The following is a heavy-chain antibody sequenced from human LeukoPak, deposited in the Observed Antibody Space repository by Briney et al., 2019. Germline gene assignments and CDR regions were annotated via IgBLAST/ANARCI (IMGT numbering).Heavy chain of an antibody. CDR2: ISYDGSNK. CDR3: ARGALRLGELSLGDY. Sequence: AGGSLRLSCAASGFTFSSYAMHWVRQAPGKGLEWVAVISYDGSNKYYADSVKGRFTISRDNSKNTLYLQMNSLRAEDTAVYYCARGALRLGELSLGDYWGQGTLVSVSS. CDR1: GFTFSSYA. J-gene: IGHJ4*02. V-gene: IGHV3-30-3*01. D-gene: IGHD3-16*02.